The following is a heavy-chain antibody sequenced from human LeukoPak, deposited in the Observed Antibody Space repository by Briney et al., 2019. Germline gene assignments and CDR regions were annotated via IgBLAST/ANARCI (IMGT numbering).Heavy chain of an antibody. D-gene: IGHD3-22*01. J-gene: IGHJ3*02. CDR2: IYYSGST. V-gene: IGHV4-59*01. CDR1: GGSISSYY. CDR3: ARDPGYYYDSSGYYSDAIDI. Sequence: PSETLSLTCTVSGGSISSYYWSWIRQPPGKGLEWIGYIYYSGSTNYNPSLKSRVTISVDTSKNQFSLKLSSVTAADTAVYYCARDPGYYYDSSGYYSDAIDIWGQGTMVTVSS.